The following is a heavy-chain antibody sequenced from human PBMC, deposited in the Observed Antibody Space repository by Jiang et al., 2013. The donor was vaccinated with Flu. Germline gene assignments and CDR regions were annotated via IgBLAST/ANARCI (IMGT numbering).Heavy chain of an antibody. CDR1: GGSISSYY. V-gene: IGHV4-59*08. D-gene: IGHD6-13*01. J-gene: IGHJ3*02. CDR3: AGIPYSSSWWDGIGAFDI. CDR2: IYYSGST. Sequence: SGPGLVKPSETLSLTCTVSGGSISSYYWSWIRQPPGKGLEWIGYIYYSGSTNYNPSLKSRVTISVDTSKNQFSLKLSSVTAADTAVYYCAGIPYSSSWWDGIGAFDIWGQGTMVTVSS.